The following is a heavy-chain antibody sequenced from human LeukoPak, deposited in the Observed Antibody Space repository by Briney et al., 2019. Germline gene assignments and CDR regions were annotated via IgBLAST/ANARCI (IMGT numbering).Heavy chain of an antibody. J-gene: IGHJ4*02. Sequence: GGSLRLSCAASGFTFSSDAMKWVRQAPGQGLEWVSAISGSGGSTYYADSVKGRFTISRDNSKNTLYLQMNSLRAEDTAVYYCAKGFAGAKHRYFDDGGQGTLVTFAS. V-gene: IGHV3-23*01. D-gene: IGHD1-26*01. CDR2: ISGSGGST. CDR1: GFTFSSDA. CDR3: AKGFAGAKHRYFDD.